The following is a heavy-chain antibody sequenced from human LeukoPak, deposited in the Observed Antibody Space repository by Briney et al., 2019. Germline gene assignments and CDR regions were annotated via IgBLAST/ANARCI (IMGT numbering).Heavy chain of an antibody. J-gene: IGHJ4*02. CDR3: AKRGQRLFASYYFDY. Sequence: GGSLRLSCAASGFPFSTYGMGWVRQAPGKGLEWVSSITNSGSYTYYGDSVKGRFTISRDNSKNTLFLQMNSLRAEDTAVYYCAKRGQRLFASYYFDYWGQGTLVTVSS. V-gene: IGHV3-23*01. CDR1: GFPFSTYG. CDR2: ITNSGSYT. D-gene: IGHD3-22*01.